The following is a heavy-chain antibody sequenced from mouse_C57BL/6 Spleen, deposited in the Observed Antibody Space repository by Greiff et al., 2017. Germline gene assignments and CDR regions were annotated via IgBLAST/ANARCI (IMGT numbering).Heavy chain of an antibody. CDR3: ARYDYYSNSHWYFDV. J-gene: IGHJ1*03. V-gene: IGHV1-53*01. CDR1: GYTFTSYW. D-gene: IGHD2-5*01. CDR2: INPSNGGT. Sequence: QVQLQQSGTELVKPGASVKLSCKASGYTFTSYWMHWVKQRPGQGLEWIGNINPSNGGTNYNEKFKSKATLTVDKSSSTAYMQLSSLPSEDSAVYYCARYDYYSNSHWYFDVWGTGTTVTVSS.